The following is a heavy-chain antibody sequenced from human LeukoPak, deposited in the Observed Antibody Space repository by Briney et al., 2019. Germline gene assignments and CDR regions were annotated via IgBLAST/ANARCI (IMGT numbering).Heavy chain of an antibody. Sequence: PSQTLSLTCTVSGGSISSGGYYWSWIRQPPGKGLEWIGYIYHSGSTYYNPSLKSRVTISVDRSKNQFSLKLSSVTAADTAVYYCAITGYSYGYVDYWGQGTLVTVSS. CDR1: GGSISSGGYY. CDR3: AITGYSYGYVDY. D-gene: IGHD5-18*01. J-gene: IGHJ4*02. V-gene: IGHV4-30-2*01. CDR2: IYHSGST.